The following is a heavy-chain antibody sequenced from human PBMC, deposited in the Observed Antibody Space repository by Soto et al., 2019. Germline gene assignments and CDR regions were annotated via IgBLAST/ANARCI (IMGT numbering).Heavy chain of an antibody. CDR1: GGSFSCYY. J-gene: IGHJ6*02. D-gene: IGHD6-13*01. Sequence: PSETLSLTCAVYGGSFSCYYWSWIRQPPGKGLEWIGEINHSGSTNYNPSLKSRVTISVDTSKNQFSLKLSSVTAADTAVYYCARLSSSWYGHYYYGMDVWGQGTTVTVSS. CDR3: ARLSSSWYGHYYYGMDV. V-gene: IGHV4-34*01. CDR2: INHSGST.